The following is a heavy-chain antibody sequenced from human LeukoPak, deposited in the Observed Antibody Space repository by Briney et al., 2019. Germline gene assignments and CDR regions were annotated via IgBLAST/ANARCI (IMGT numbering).Heavy chain of an antibody. V-gene: IGHV5-51*01. CDR2: IYLGDSDI. CDR3: ARTLTGTPYSAFDY. Sequence: GESLKISCKGSGYRFTSYWIGWVRQMPGKGLEWMGIIYLGDSDIRYSPSFQGQVTISADKSISTAYLQWSSLKASDAAMYYCARTLTGTPYSAFDYWGQGTLVTVSS. J-gene: IGHJ4*02. D-gene: IGHD1-20*01. CDR1: GYRFTSYW.